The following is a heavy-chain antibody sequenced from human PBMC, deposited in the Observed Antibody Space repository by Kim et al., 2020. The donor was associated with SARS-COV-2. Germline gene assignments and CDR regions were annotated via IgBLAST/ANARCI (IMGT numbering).Heavy chain of an antibody. Sequence: VKGRFTNSRDNVRNTLYLQMNSLRADDTAVYYCARDQGYSTGWYLGYWGQGTLVTVSS. CDR3: ARDQGYSTGWYLGY. V-gene: IGHV3-30*01. J-gene: IGHJ4*02. D-gene: IGHD6-19*01.